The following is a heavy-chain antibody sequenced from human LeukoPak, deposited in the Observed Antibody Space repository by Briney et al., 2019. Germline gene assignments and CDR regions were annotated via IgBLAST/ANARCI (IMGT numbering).Heavy chain of an antibody. CDR3: ARSGWMARDAFDI. CDR1: GGSISRYY. D-gene: IGHD5-24*01. J-gene: IGHJ3*02. Sequence: SETLSLTCTVSGGSISRYYWSWIRQPPGKGLEWIGYIYYSGSTNYNPSLKSRVTISVDTSKNQFSLKLSSVTAADTAVYYCARSGWMARDAFDIWGQGTMVTVSS. V-gene: IGHV4-59*01. CDR2: IYYSGST.